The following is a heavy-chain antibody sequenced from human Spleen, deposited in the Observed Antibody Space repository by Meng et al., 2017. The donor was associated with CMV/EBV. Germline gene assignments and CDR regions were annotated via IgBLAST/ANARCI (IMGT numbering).Heavy chain of an antibody. CDR2: IYYSGST. J-gene: IGHJ5*02. V-gene: IGHV4-30-4*08. CDR1: GGSISSGDYY. Sequence: HVQLQEAGPGLLKPSQTLPLTCSVSGGSISSGDYYWSWIRQPPGKGLEWIGYIYYSGSTYYNPSLKSRVTISVDTSKNQFSLKLSSVTAADTAVYYCARVGDLMTLFDPWGQGTLVTVSS. D-gene: IGHD3/OR15-3a*01. CDR3: ARVGDLMTLFDP.